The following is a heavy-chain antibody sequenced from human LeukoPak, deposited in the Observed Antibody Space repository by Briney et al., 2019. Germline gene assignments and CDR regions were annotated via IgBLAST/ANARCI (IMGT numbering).Heavy chain of an antibody. CDR1: GITFSYAW. D-gene: IGHD3-22*01. J-gene: IGHJ4*02. Sequence: GGSLRLSCAASGITFSYAWMTWVRQAPGEGLEWVGLIKSNIDGGTTDYAAPVKGRFTISRDDSKNTVYLQMNSLKTEDTAVYYCAGSGYAFDDWGQGTLVTVSS. CDR2: IKSNIDGGTT. CDR3: AGSGYAFDD. V-gene: IGHV3-15*01.